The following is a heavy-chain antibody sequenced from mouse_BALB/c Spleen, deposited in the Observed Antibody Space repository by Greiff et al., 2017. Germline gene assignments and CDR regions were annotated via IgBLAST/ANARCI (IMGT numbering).Heavy chain of an antibody. CDR1: GFTFSSYT. Sequence: EVHLVESGGGLVKPGGSLKLSCAASGFTFSSYTMSWVRQTPEKRLEWVATISSGGSYTYYPDSVKGRFTISRDNAKNTLYLQMSSLKSEDTAMYYCTREDDYDEGSYYAMDYWGQGTSVTVSS. CDR2: ISSGGSYT. CDR3: TREDDYDEGSYYAMDY. J-gene: IGHJ4*01. V-gene: IGHV5-6-4*01. D-gene: IGHD2-4*01.